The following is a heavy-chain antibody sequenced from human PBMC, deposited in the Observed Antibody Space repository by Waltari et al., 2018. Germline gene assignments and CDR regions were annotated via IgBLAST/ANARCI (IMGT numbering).Heavy chain of an antibody. CDR2: ISISDAT. CDR1: GFTFNCYA. Sequence: QLLESGGGLVHPGGSLRLSCGVPGFTFNCYAINWVRRAPGTGLQWVAAISISDATYHADSVKGRFTISRDTSKDTVYLQMNSLRVEDTAVYYCAKPFYNWDDPLDSWGQGTLVTVSS. CDR3: AKPFYNWDDPLDS. V-gene: IGHV3-23*01. D-gene: IGHD1-20*01. J-gene: IGHJ4*02.